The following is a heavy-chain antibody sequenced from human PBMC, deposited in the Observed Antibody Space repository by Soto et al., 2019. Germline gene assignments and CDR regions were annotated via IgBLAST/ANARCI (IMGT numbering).Heavy chain of an antibody. CDR1: GFSFSTYN. CDR3: TRESTSTLGIVGGMYGDY. V-gene: IGHV3-48*02. J-gene: IGHJ4*02. CDR2: ISSSSSTI. D-gene: IGHD1-26*01. Sequence: EVQLVQSGGGLVQPGGSLRLSCAASGFSFSTYNMNWVRQAPGKGLEWVSYISSSSSTIYYADSVKGRFTISRDNAKNSLHLQMNSLRDEDTAVYYCTRESTSTLGIVGGMYGDYWGQGTLVTVSS.